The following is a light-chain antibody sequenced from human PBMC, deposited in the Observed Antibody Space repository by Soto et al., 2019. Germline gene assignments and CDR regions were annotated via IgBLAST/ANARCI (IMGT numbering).Light chain of an antibody. CDR2: EVS. Sequence: QSALTQPPSASGSPGHSVTISCTGTSSDVGGYNYVSWYQQHPGKAPKLMIFEVSKRPSGVPDRFSGSKSGNTASLTVSGLQDEDEADYYCSSYEGGNDYVFGTGTKVTVL. CDR1: SSDVGGYNY. J-gene: IGLJ1*01. CDR3: SSYEGGNDYV. V-gene: IGLV2-8*01.